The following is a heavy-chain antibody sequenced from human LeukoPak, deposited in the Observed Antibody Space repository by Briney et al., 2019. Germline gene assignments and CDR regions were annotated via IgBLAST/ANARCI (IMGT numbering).Heavy chain of an antibody. Sequence: GGSLRLSCAASGFTFTGFFMSWLRQAPGKGLEWVANTNRDGTETYYVGSVKGRFTNSIDNAKNSVFLQMNSLRTEDTAIYYCARVESFDYWGQGTLVTVSS. J-gene: IGHJ4*02. CDR2: TNRDGTET. D-gene: IGHD3-3*01. CDR3: ARVESFDY. CDR1: GFTFTGFF. V-gene: IGHV3-7*01.